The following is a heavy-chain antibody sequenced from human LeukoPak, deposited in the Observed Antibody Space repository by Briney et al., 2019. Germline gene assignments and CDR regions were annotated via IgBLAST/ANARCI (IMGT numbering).Heavy chain of an antibody. D-gene: IGHD3-22*01. Sequence: PVGALRVSCAASRFTFSTYLMYWVRQTPGRGRLWVSRIYSDERGSNYADSVKGRFTISRDNAKNTLYLQMNSLRAEDTAVYYCTRSTGNYYDSSAYYDYWGQGTLVTVSS. CDR3: TRSTGNYYDSSAYYDY. CDR2: IYSDERGS. CDR1: RFTFSTYL. V-gene: IGHV3-74*01. J-gene: IGHJ4*02.